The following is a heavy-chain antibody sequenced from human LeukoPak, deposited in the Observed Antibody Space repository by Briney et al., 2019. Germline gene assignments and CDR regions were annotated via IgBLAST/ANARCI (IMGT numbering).Heavy chain of an antibody. CDR3: ERGMKSGSPSDY. CDR1: GYTFTIYD. V-gene: IGHV1-18*01. CDR2: ISAYNGNT. Sequence: GASVKVSCKSSGYTFTIYDINWVRQPPAQGLEWMGWISAYNGNTNYAQKLQGRVTITTDTSTSTAYMDLRSLRSDHAAVDYCERGMKSGSPSDYWGQGTLVTVSS. J-gene: IGHJ4*02. D-gene: IGHD1-26*01.